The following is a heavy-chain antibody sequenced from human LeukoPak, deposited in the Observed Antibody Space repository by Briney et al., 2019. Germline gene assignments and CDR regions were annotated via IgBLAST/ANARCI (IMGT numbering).Heavy chain of an antibody. J-gene: IGHJ4*02. D-gene: IGHD4-23*01. V-gene: IGHV1-18*01. Sequence: ASVKVSCKASGYTFTSYGISWVRQAPGQGLEWMGWISAYNGNTNYAQKLQGRVTMTTDTSTSTAYMELRSLRSDDTAVYYCAGVPTVVTPPPPGYWGQGTLVTVSS. CDR3: AGVPTVVTPPPPGY. CDR2: ISAYNGNT. CDR1: GYTFTSYG.